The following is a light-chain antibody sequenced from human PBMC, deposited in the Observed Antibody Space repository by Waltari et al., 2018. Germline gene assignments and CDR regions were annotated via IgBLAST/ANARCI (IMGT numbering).Light chain of an antibody. J-gene: IGKJ3*01. Sequence: EIVMTQSPATLSVSPGEAAILSCRASQSLSSTLAWYRQKPGQAPSLLIYDGSTRATGVPARFSGSGSGTEFTLTISGLQSEDFAVYYCKQYSKWPPEITFGPGTKVDLK. V-gene: IGKV3-15*01. CDR3: KQYSKWPPEIT. CDR2: DGS. CDR1: QSLSST.